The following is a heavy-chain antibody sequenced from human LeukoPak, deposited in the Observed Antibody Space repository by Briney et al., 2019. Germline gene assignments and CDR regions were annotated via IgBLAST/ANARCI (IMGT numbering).Heavy chain of an antibody. D-gene: IGHD3-10*01. CDR2: IIPVLGTT. CDR3: ATSGGDYYYYSLDV. J-gene: IGHJ6*03. Sequence: SVKVSCKASGGTVSRYAISWVRQAPGQGLEWKGGIIPVLGTTNYAQTFQNKVTITADESTSTTYMELSSLTSEDTAVYYCATSGGDYYYYSLDVWGKGTPVTISS. CDR1: GGTVSRYA. V-gene: IGHV1-69*13.